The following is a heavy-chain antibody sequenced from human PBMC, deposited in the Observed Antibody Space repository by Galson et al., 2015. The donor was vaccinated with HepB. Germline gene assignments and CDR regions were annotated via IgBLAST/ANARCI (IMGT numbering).Heavy chain of an antibody. CDR1: GGSISSYY. D-gene: IGHD3-3*01. J-gene: IGHJ6*03. CDR2: IYYSGST. CDR3: ARVGYDFWSGYYMDV. V-gene: IGHV4-59*01. Sequence: SETLSLTCTVSGGSISSYYWSWIRQPPGKGLEWIGYIYYSGSTNYNPSLKSRVTISVDTSKNQFSLKLSSVTAADTAVYYCARVGYDFWSGYYMDVWGKGTTVTVSS.